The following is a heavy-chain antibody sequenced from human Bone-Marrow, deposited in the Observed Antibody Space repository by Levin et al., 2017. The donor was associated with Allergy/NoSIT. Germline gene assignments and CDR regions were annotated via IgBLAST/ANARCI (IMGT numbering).Heavy chain of an antibody. CDR3: ARLLVAERGLEWLFSENFDY. D-gene: IGHD3-3*01. CDR2: VSYDGNNK. J-gene: IGHJ4*02. Sequence: GGSLRLSCAASGLTFSSYAMNWVRQAPGKGLEWVALVSYDGNNKKYADSVKGRFTISRDNSKNTHYLQMDSLRPEDTAVYYCARLLVAERGLEWLFSENFDYWGQGTLVTVSS. V-gene: IGHV3-30*04. CDR1: GLTFSSYA.